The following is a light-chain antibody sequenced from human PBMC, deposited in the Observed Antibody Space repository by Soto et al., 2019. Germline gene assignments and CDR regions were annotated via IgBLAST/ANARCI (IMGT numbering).Light chain of an antibody. J-gene: IGLJ3*02. CDR1: RSKIGRNF. V-gene: IGLV1-47*01. CDR3: AAWDDTLDAQV. CDR2: RNN. Sequence: QSVLTQSPSASGTPGQRVTISCSGRRSKIGRNFVYWYQHVPGTAPRLLIQRNNERPSGVPDRFSGSKSGTSVSLAISGLRSDDEATYYCAAWDDTLDAQVFGGGTKLTVL.